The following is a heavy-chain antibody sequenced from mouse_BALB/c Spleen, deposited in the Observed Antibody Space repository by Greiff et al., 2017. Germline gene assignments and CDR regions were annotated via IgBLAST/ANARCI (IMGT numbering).Heavy chain of an antibody. CDR1: GFTFSSFG. V-gene: IGHV5-17*02. J-gene: IGHJ3*01. CDR3: ARSNDYVAWFAY. CDR2: ISSGSSNI. Sequence: EVKLVESGGGLVQPGGSRKFSCAASGFTFSSFGMHWVRQAPEKGLEWVASISSGSSNIYYAETVKGRCTITRDNPKNTLFLQMTSLRSEDTAMYYCARSNDYVAWFAYWGQGTLLTVSA. D-gene: IGHD2-4*01.